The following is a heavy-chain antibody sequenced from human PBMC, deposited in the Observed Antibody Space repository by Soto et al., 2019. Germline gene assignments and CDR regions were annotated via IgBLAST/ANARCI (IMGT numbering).Heavy chain of an antibody. CDR1: GFTFSAYA. CDR2: IPSSSTTS. V-gene: IGHV3-23*01. Sequence: GGSLRLSCAASGFTFSAYAMTWVRQAPGKGLEWVSTIPSSSTTSYYADSVRGRFTISRDNSKKTLFLQMNSLRAEDTALYYCAKGVYVVFSGSYPPLRYMYVCGKGTTVTVSS. J-gene: IGHJ6*03. D-gene: IGHD3-9*01. CDR3: AKGVYVVFSGSYPPLRYMYV.